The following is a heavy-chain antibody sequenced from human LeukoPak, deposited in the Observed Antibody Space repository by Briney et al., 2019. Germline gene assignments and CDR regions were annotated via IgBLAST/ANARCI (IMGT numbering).Heavy chain of an antibody. D-gene: IGHD3-3*01. CDR3: ARLFAVVTRFFDY. CDR2: VYYSGST. Sequence: SETLSLTCIVSGGSITNYYWSWIRQPPGKGLEWIGYVYYSGSTNYNPSLKSRVTISVDTSKNQFFLKLSSVTAADTAVYYCARLFAVVTRFFDYWGQGTLVIVSS. J-gene: IGHJ4*02. CDR1: GGSITNYY. V-gene: IGHV4-59*12.